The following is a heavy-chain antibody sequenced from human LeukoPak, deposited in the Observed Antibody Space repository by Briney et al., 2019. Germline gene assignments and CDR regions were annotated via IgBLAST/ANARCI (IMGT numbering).Heavy chain of an antibody. V-gene: IGHV3-21*01. CDR1: GFTFSSYN. J-gene: IGHJ3*02. D-gene: IGHD1-26*01. CDR3: ARGGKGGAGDALDI. CDR2: ISSGSSYI. Sequence: GGSLRLSCAASGFTFSSYNMNWVRQTPGKGLEWVSSISSGSSYIYYADSVKGRFTISRDNAKSSLYLQLNSLRAGDTGLYYCARGGKGGAGDALDIWGPGTMVTVSS.